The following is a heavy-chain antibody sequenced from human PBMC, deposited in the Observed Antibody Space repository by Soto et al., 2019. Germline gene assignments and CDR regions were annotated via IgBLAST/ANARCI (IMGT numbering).Heavy chain of an antibody. Sequence: PGESLKISCKGSGYSFTSYWIGWVRQMPGKGLEWMGIIYPGDSDTRYSPSFQGQVTISADNSISTAYLQWSSLKASDTAMYYCARFEGVYSDFWSGQRSAFDIWGQGTMGTVAS. D-gene: IGHD3-3*01. V-gene: IGHV5-51*01. CDR2: IYPGDSDT. CDR3: ARFEGVYSDFWSGQRSAFDI. CDR1: GYSFTSYW. J-gene: IGHJ3*02.